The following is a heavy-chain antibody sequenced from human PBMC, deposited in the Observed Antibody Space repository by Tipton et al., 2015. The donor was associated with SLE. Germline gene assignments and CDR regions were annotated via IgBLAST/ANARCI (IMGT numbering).Heavy chain of an antibody. Sequence: TLSLTCTVSGGSISSGSYYWSWIRQPAGKGLEWIGRIYTSGSTNYNPSLKSRITISVDTSKNQFSLKLSSVTAADTAVYYCAREMIIVRSSSWYQYFQHWGQGTLVTVSS. CDR1: GGSISSGSYY. J-gene: IGHJ1*01. CDR3: AREMIIVRSSSWYQYFQH. CDR2: IYTSGST. D-gene: IGHD6-13*01. V-gene: IGHV4-61*02.